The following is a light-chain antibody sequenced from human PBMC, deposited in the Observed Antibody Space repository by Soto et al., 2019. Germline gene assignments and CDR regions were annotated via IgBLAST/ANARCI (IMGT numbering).Light chain of an antibody. CDR1: QSVSNNF. Sequence: EIVLTQSPGTLSLSPGERATLSCRASQSVSNNFLAWYRQKPGQAPRLLIYGASWRATGISDRFSGSGSGTDFTLIISRLEPEDFAVYYCQQYGSLPRTFGQGTKVELK. V-gene: IGKV3-20*01. CDR2: GAS. J-gene: IGKJ1*01. CDR3: QQYGSLPRT.